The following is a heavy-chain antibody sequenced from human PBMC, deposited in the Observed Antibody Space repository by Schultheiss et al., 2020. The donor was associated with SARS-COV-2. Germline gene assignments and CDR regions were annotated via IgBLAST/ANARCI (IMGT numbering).Heavy chain of an antibody. CDR1: GGSFSGYY. D-gene: IGHD3-22*01. CDR2: IYYSGST. V-gene: IGHV4-59*01. CDR3: ARGPYYYDSSGYLDY. J-gene: IGHJ4*02. Sequence: SQTLSLTCAVYGGSFSGYYWSWIRQPPGKGLEWIGYIYYSGSTNYNPSLKSRVTISVDTSKNQFSLKLSSVTAADTAVYYCARGPYYYDSSGYLDYWGQGTLVTVSS.